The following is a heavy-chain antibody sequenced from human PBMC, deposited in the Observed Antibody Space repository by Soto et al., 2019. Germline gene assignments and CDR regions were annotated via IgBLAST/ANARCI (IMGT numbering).Heavy chain of an antibody. J-gene: IGHJ4*02. Sequence: QVHLVQSGAEVKKPGASVKVSCQGSGYAFTTYGITWVRQAPGQGLEWMGWISAHNGNTNYAQKLQGRVTVTRDTSTSTAYMGLRSLRDDDTAVYYCARGRDGDYWGQGALVTVSS. CDR1: GYAFTTYG. V-gene: IGHV1-18*01. CDR2: ISAHNGNT. CDR3: ARGRDGDY. D-gene: IGHD6-6*01.